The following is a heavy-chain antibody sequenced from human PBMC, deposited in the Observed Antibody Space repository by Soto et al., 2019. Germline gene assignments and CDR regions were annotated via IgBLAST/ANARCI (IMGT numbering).Heavy chain of an antibody. J-gene: IGHJ3*02. CDR2: IWYDGSIK. D-gene: IGHD1-26*01. CDR3: ARAISGSFDALDM. Sequence: QVQLVESGGGVVQPGRSLRLSCAASGFTFGIYGMHWVRQAPGKGLEWVAVIWYDGSIKYHADSVKGRFTISRDNSKNTVYLQMNSLRDEDTAVYYCARAISGSFDALDMWGQGTMVTVSS. V-gene: IGHV3-33*01. CDR1: GFTFGIYG.